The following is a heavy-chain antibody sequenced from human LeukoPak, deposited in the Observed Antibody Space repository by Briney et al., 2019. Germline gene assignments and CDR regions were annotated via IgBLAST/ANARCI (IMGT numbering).Heavy chain of an antibody. Sequence: MASETLSLTCTVSGGSISSSSYYWGWIRQPPGKGLEWIGSIYYSGSTYYNPSLKSRVTISVDTSKNQFSLKLSSVTAADTAVYYCVSGYYGHDAFDIWGQGTMVTVSS. D-gene: IGHD3-22*01. J-gene: IGHJ3*02. CDR3: VSGYYGHDAFDI. V-gene: IGHV4-39*07. CDR1: GGSISSSSYY. CDR2: IYYSGST.